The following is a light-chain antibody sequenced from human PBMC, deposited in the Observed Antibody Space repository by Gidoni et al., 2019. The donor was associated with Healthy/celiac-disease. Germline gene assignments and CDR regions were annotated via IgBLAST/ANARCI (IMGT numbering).Light chain of an antibody. V-gene: IGLV1-44*01. CDR3: EAWDDSLNGYV. CDR2: SNN. J-gene: IGLJ1*01. Sequence: QSVLTQPPSASGTPGQGVTISCSGTSSNIGSNTVNWYQHLPGTAPKLLIYSNNQRPSGVPDRFSGSKSGTSASLAISGLQSEDEADYYCEAWDDSLNGYVFGTGTKVTVL. CDR1: SSNIGSNT.